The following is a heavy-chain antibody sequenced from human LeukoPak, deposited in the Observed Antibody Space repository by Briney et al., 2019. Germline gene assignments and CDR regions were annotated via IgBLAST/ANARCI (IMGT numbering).Heavy chain of an antibody. CDR1: GYTFTSYG. J-gene: IGHJ3*02. D-gene: IGHD3-22*01. V-gene: IGHV1-18*01. CDR3: ARDRTSIIVADVFDI. CDR2: ISAYNGHT. Sequence: ASVKVSCKASGYTFTSYGINWVRQAPGQGLEWMGWISAYNGHTNYAQKLQGRVTMTTDTSTSTAYMELRSLRSDDTAVYYCARDRTSIIVADVFDIWGQGTLVTVSS.